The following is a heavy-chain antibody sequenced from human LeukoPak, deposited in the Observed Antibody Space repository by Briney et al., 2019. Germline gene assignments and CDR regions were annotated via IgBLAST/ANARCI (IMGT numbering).Heavy chain of an antibody. D-gene: IGHD3-22*01. V-gene: IGHV1-46*01. CDR2: INPSGGST. J-gene: IGHJ4*02. Sequence: ASVKVSCKASGYTFTSYYMHWVRQAPGQGLECMGIINPSGGSTSYAQKFQGRVTMTRDTSTSTVYMELSSLRSEDTAVYYCARERAPVGEDSSGYCHYWGQGTLVTVSS. CDR1: GYTFTSYY. CDR3: ARERAPVGEDSSGYCHY.